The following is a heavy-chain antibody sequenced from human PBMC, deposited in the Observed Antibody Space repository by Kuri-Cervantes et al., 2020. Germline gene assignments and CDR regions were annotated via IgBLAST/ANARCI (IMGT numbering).Heavy chain of an antibody. V-gene: IGHV3-74*01. Sequence: GGSLRLSCAASGFTFDDYAMHWVRQAPGKGLVWVSRINSDGSSTSYADSVKGRFTISRDNAKNTLYLQMNSLRAEDTAVYFCAKDNRGSAVRAFDIWGQGTMVTVSS. J-gene: IGHJ3*02. CDR2: INSDGSST. CDR1: GFTFDDYA. CDR3: AKDNRGSAVRAFDI. D-gene: IGHD2/OR15-2a*01.